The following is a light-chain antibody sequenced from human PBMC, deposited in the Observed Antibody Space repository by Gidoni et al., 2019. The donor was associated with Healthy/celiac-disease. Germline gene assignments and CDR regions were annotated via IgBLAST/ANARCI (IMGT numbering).Light chain of an antibody. Sequence: DIQMPQSPSSLSASVGDRVTITCRASQSISSYLNWYQQKPGKAPKLLIYAASSLQSGVPARFSGSGSGTDFTLTSSSRQPEDFATYYCQQSDSTPRTFGQGTKVEIK. CDR1: QSISSY. J-gene: IGKJ1*01. CDR3: QQSDSTPRT. V-gene: IGKV1-39*01. CDR2: AAS.